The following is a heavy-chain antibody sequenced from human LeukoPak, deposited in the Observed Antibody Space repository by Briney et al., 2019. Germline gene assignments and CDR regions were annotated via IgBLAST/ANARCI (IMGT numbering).Heavy chain of an antibody. CDR3: ARESRSLLDYYYYGMDV. CDR1: GYTFTSYD. J-gene: IGHJ6*02. D-gene: IGHD6-13*01. V-gene: IGHV1-8*01. CDR2: MNPNSGNT. Sequence: GASVKVSCKASGYTFTSYDIDWVRLATGQGLEWMGWMNPNSGNTGYAQKFQGRVTMTRNTSISTAYMELSSLRSEDTAVYYCARESRSLLDYYYYGMDVWGQGTTVTVSS.